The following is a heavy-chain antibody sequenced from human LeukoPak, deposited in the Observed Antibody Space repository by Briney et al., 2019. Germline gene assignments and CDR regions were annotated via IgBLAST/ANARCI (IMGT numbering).Heavy chain of an antibody. V-gene: IGHV3-23*01. CDR3: AKDSSSYDWGYMDV. CDR1: GFTFSTYA. Sequence: PGGSLRLSCAASGFTFSTYAMTWVRQAPGKGLEWVSVISGSGGKTYYADSVKGRFTISRDNSKNTLYLIMNSLRAEDTAVYYCAKDSSSYDWGYMDVWGKGTTVTVSS. J-gene: IGHJ6*03. D-gene: IGHD3-9*01. CDR2: ISGSGGKT.